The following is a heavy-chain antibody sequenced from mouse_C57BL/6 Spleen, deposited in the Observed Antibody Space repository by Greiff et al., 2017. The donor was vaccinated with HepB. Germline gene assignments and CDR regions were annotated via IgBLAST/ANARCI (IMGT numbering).Heavy chain of an antibody. D-gene: IGHD2-5*01. CDR3: ARSRYSNYDY. CDR1: GYTFTSYW. Sequence: QVHVKQSGAELVKPGASVKLSCKASGYTFTSYWMHWVKQRPGQGLEWIGMIHPNSGSTNYNEKFKSKATLTVDKSSSTAYMQLSSLTSEDSAVYYCARSRYSNYDYWGQGTTLTVSS. J-gene: IGHJ2*01. CDR2: IHPNSGST. V-gene: IGHV1-64*01.